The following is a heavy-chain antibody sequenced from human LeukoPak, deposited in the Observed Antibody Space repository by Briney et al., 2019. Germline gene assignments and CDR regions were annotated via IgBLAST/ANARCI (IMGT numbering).Heavy chain of an antibody. V-gene: IGHV1-2*02. CDR3: GLRHAGDWFDP. Sequence: ASVKVSCTASGYSFTGYYMHWMRQAPGQGLEWMGWINPNSGGTNYAQKFQGRVTMTRDTSISTAYMELSRLRSDDTAAYYCGLRHAGDWFDPWGQGTLVTVSS. CDR2: INPNSGGT. D-gene: IGHD6-25*01. CDR1: GYSFTGYY. J-gene: IGHJ5*02.